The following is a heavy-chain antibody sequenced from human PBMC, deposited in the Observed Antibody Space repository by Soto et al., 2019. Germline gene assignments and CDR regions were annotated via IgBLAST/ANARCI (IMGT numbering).Heavy chain of an antibody. CDR2: IKSKADGGAI. CDR1: GFTFSDVW. D-gene: IGHD1-26*01. CDR3: TIDNMLGATSPQFHH. Sequence: GGSLRLSCAASGFTFSDVWMSWVRQIPGKGLEWVGRIKSKADGGAIDFAAPVKGRFSISGDDSKNTLYRQMNNLRIEDTAIYFCTIDNMLGATSPQFHHWGQGTLVTVSS. V-gene: IGHV3-15*01. J-gene: IGHJ1*01.